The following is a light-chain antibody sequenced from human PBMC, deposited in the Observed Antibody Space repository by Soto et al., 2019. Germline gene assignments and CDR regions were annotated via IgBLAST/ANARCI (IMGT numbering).Light chain of an antibody. CDR1: SSDVGGYNY. V-gene: IGLV2-14*01. CDR2: DVS. Sequence: QSALTQPASVSGSPGQSITISCTGTSSDVGGYNYVSWYQQHPGKAPKLMIYDVSNRPSGVSNRFSGSKSGNTASLTISGLQGENVADYYCSSYTSSSTLYVFGTGTKVTVL. J-gene: IGLJ1*01. CDR3: SSYTSSSTLYV.